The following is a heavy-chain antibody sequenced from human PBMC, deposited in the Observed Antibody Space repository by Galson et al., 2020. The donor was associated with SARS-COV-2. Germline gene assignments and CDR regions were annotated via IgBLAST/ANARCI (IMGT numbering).Heavy chain of an antibody. CDR3: ARDRRSDDFGSGLANYYYYSMDV. CDR2: INSDGSST. CDR1: GFTFSSYW. J-gene: IGHJ6*03. Sequence: GESLKISCAASGFTFSSYWMHWVRQAPGKGLVWVSRINSDGSSTSYADSVKGRFTISRDNAKNTLYLQMNSLRAEDTAVYYCARDRRSDDFGSGLANYYYYSMDVWGKGTTVTVSS. D-gene: IGHD3-3*01. V-gene: IGHV3-74*01.